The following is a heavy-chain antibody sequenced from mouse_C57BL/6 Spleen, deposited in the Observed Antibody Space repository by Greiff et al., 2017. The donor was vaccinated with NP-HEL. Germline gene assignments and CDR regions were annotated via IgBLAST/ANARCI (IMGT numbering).Heavy chain of an antibody. V-gene: IGHV1-19*01. Sequence: EVKLQESGPVLVKPGASVKMSCKASGYTFTDYYMNWVKQSHGKSLEWIGVINPYNGGTSYNQKFKGKATLTVDKSSSTAYMELNSLTSEDSAVYYCARDYYGSSYGYWGQGTTLTVSS. D-gene: IGHD1-1*01. J-gene: IGHJ2*01. CDR2: INPYNGGT. CDR3: ARDYYGSSYGY. CDR1: GYTFTDYY.